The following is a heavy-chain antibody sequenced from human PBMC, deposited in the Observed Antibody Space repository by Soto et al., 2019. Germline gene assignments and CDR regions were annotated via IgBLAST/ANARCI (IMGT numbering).Heavy chain of an antibody. D-gene: IGHD3-3*01. CDR1: GGTFSSYA. Sequence: SVKVSCEASGGTFSSYAISWVRQAPVQGLEWMGGIIPIFGTANYAQKFQGRVTITADKSTSTAYMELSSLRSEDTAVYYCARVSWYDFWSGPGYFDYWGQGTLVTVSS. V-gene: IGHV1-69*06. CDR3: ARVSWYDFWSGPGYFDY. CDR2: IIPIFGTA. J-gene: IGHJ4*02.